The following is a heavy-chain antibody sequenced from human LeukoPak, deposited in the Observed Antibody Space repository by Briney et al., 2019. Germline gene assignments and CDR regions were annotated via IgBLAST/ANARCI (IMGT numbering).Heavy chain of an antibody. V-gene: IGHV3-15*01. CDR3: TKLNLGAFDY. CDR1: GFTFSNTW. J-gene: IGHJ4*02. CDR2: IKSKSESETT. D-gene: IGHD1-26*01. Sequence: PGGSLRLSCAASGFTFSNTWMNWVRQAPGRGLEWVGRIKSKSESETTDYASPVKNRFTISRDDSRSTLYLQMNSLETEDTAVYYCTKLNLGAFDYWGQGTLVTVSS.